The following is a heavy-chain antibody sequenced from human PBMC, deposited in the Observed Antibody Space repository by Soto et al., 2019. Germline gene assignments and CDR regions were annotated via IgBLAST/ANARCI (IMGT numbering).Heavy chain of an antibody. CDR2: IWYDASNK. J-gene: IGHJ4*02. D-gene: IGHD1-26*01. CDR3: ARGRVDGGELDL. V-gene: IGHV3-33*01. CDR1: GFTFRTYG. Sequence: VQLVESGGGVVQPGWSLRLSCAASGFTFRTYGMYWVRQAPGKGLEWVAVIWYDASNKYYADSVKGRFTISRDNSENTLYLQMNSLRAEDTAVYYCARGRVDGGELDLWGQGTLVTVSS.